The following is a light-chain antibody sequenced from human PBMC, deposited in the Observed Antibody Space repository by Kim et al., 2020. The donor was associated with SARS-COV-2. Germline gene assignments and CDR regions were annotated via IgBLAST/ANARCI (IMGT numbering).Light chain of an antibody. J-gene: IGLJ2*01. Sequence: SYELTQPPSVSVAPGKTARITCEGDNIGSKSIHWYQRKPGQAPVLVIYYDSDRHSGISERFSGSNSGSTATLTIGRVGAWDEADYYCQVWDTDSNHVVFGGGTKLAGL. CDR2: YDS. CDR3: QVWDTDSNHVV. V-gene: IGLV3-21*01. CDR1: NIGSKS.